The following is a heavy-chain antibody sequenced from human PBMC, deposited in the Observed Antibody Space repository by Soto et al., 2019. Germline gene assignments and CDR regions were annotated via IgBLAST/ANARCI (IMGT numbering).Heavy chain of an antibody. CDR2: IKAYSGNT. CDR1: GYTFATST. Sequence: QLRLVQSGPETKKPGASVKVSCKASGYTFATSTISWLRQAPGQGPKWMGWIKAYSGNTNYAQKLQGRLTMTTDTSTSTAYMELRSLTTDDTAIYYCSIADYGDDDYWGQGTPVTVSS. CDR3: SIADYGDDDY. V-gene: IGHV1-18*01. D-gene: IGHD4-17*01. J-gene: IGHJ4*02.